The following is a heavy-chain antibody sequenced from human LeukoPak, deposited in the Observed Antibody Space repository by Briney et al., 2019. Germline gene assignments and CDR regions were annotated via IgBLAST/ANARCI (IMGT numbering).Heavy chain of an antibody. Sequence: SETLSLTCTVSGGSISSYYWSWIRQPPGKGLEWIGYIYYSGSTNYNPSLKSRVTISVDTSKNQFSLKLSSVTAADTAVYYCARSRGELRSFDYWGQGTLVTVSS. CDR1: GGSISSYY. V-gene: IGHV4-59*01. CDR3: ARSRGELRSFDY. CDR2: IYYSGST. J-gene: IGHJ4*02. D-gene: IGHD1-26*01.